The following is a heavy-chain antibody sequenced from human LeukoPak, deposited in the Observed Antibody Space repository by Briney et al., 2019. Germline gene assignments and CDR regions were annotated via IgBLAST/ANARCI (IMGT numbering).Heavy chain of an antibody. CDR1: GFTFSDYY. CDR3: ARISSDYYDSSGADY. D-gene: IGHD3-22*01. Sequence: GGSLRLSCAASGFTFSDYYMSWIRQAPGKGLEWVSYISSSGSTIYYADSVKGRFTISRDNAKNSLYLQMNSLRAEDTAVYYCARISSDYYDSSGADYWGQGTLVTVSS. CDR2: ISSSGSTI. V-gene: IGHV3-11*01. J-gene: IGHJ4*02.